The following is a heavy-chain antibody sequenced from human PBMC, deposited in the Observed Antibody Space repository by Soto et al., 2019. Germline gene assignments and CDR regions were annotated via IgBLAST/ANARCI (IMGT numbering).Heavy chain of an antibody. CDR3: AREPDYYDCSGPGYYGMDV. D-gene: IGHD3-22*01. V-gene: IGHV1-18*01. CDR1: GYTFTSYG. Sequence: QVQLVQSGAEVKKPGASVKVSCKASGYTFTSYGISWVRQAPGLGLEWMGWISAYNGNTNYAQKLQGRVTMTTDTSTSTAYMKLRSLRSDDTAVYYCAREPDYYDCSGPGYYGMDVWGQGTTVTVSS. CDR2: ISAYNGNT. J-gene: IGHJ6*02.